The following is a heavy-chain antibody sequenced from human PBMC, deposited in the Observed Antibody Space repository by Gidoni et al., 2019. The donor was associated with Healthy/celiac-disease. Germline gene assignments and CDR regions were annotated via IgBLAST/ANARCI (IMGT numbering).Heavy chain of an antibody. J-gene: IGHJ4*02. D-gene: IGHD6-6*01. CDR3: ARPSIAARPGGVFDY. V-gene: IGHV4-39*01. CDR1: GGSISSSSYY. CDR2: IYYSGST. Sequence: QLQLQESGPGLVKPSETLSLTCTVSGGSISSSSYYWGWIRQPPGKGLEWIGSIYYSGSTYYNPSLKSRVTISVGTSKNQFSLKLSSVTAADTAVYYCARPSIAARPGGVFDYWGQGTLVTVSS.